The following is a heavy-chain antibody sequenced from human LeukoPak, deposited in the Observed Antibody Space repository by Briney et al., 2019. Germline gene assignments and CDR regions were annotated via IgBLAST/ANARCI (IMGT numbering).Heavy chain of an antibody. CDR2: ISGSGGST. D-gene: IGHD1-26*01. Sequence: GGSLRLSCAASGFTFSSYAMSWVRQAPGKGLEWVSAISGSGGSTYYADSVKGRFTISRDNSKNTLYLQMNSLRAEDTAVYYCAKVTSYSGSYGLYDYWGQGTLVTVSS. J-gene: IGHJ4*02. CDR1: GFTFSSYA. CDR3: AKVTSYSGSYGLYDY. V-gene: IGHV3-23*01.